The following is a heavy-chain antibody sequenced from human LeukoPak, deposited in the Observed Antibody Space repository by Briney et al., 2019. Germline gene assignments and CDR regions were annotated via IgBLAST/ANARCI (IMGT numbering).Heavy chain of an antibody. CDR3: ARDRSGYDFWSGYYY. Sequence: ASVTVSCKASGYTFTSYGISWVRQAPGQGLEWMGWISAYNGNTNYAQKLQGRVTMTTDTSTSTAYMELRSLRSDDTAVYYCARDRSGYDFWSGYYYWGQGTLVTVSS. CDR2: ISAYNGNT. V-gene: IGHV1-18*01. J-gene: IGHJ4*02. D-gene: IGHD3-3*01. CDR1: GYTFTSYG.